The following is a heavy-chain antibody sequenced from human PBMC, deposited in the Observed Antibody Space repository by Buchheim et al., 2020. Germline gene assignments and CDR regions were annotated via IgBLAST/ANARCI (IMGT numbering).Heavy chain of an antibody. CDR1: GFTFSSYG. Sequence: QVQLVESGGGVVQPGRSLRLSCAASGFTFSSYGMHWVRQAPGKGLEWVAVIWYDGSNKYYADSVKGRFTISRDNSKNTLYLQMNSLRAEDTAVYYCARGSREYYYYYMDVWGKGTT. CDR3: ARGSREYYYYYMDV. D-gene: IGHD3-10*01. CDR2: IWYDGSNK. J-gene: IGHJ6*03. V-gene: IGHV3-33*01.